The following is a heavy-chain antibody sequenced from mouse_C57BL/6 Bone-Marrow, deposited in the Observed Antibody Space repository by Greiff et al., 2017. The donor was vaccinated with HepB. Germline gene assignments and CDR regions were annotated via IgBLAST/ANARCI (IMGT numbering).Heavy chain of an antibody. V-gene: IGHV1-81*01. Sequence: QVHVKQSGAELARPGASVKLSCKASGYTFTSYGISWVKQRTGQGLEWIGEIYPRSGNTYYNEKFKGKATLTADKSSSTAYMELRSLTSEDSAVYFCARSGLYGNYPYFDYWGQGTTLTVSS. CDR2: IYPRSGNT. J-gene: IGHJ2*01. D-gene: IGHD2-1*01. CDR3: ARSGLYGNYPYFDY. CDR1: GYTFTSYG.